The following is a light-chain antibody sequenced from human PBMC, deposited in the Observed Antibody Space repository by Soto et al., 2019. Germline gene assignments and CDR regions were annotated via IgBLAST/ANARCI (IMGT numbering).Light chain of an antibody. V-gene: IGLV2-14*01. Sequence: QSALTQPASVSGSPGQSITISCTGTSSDVGGYNYVSWYQQHPGKAPKLMIYEVRNRPSGVSNRFSGSKSGNTASLTISGLQAEDEADYYCSSYTTSRTYVVFGGGTKHTVL. CDR2: EVR. CDR3: SSYTTSRTYVV. J-gene: IGLJ2*01. CDR1: SSDVGGYNY.